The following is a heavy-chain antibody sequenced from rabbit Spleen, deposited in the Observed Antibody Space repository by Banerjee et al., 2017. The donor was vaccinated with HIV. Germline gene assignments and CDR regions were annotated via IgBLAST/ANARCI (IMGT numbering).Heavy chain of an antibody. CDR2: MNTVSST. CDR1: GFSCYYKCV. Sequence: QEQLVESGGGLVQPEGSLTLTCTASGFSCYYKCVMCWVRQAPGKGLQWIGCMNTVSSTAYANWAKGRFTISKTSSTTVPLQMTSLTAADTATYFCARGSAAMTMVITGYYLSLWGPGTLVTVS. CDR3: ARGSAAMTMVITGYYLSL. V-gene: IGHV1S45*01. D-gene: IGHD2-1*01. J-gene: IGHJ4*01.